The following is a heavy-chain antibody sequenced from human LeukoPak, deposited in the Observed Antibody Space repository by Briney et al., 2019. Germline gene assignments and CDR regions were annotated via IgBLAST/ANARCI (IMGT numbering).Heavy chain of an antibody. V-gene: IGHV1-2*02. J-gene: IGHJ4*02. CDR1: GYTFTAYY. CDR2: INTTSGGT. Sequence: ASVKVSCKASGYTFTAYYMHWVRQAPGQGLEWMGWINTTSGGTNYSQKFQGRVTMTRDTSIGTAYMELSRLRSDDTAVYYCARDRVVVPAAFDYWGQGTLVTVSS. CDR3: ARDRVVVPAAFDY. D-gene: IGHD2-2*01.